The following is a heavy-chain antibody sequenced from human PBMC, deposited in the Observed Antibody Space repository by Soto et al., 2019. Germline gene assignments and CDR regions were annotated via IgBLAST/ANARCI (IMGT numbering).Heavy chain of an antibody. CDR2: ISYDGSNK. J-gene: IGHJ4*02. CDR3: ASDFYGSGSYFDY. Sequence: GGSLRLSCAASGFTFSSYGMHWVRQAPGKGLEWVAVISYDGSNKYYADSVKGRFTISRDNSKNTLYLQMNSLRAEDTAVYYCASDFYGSGSYFDYWGQGTLVTVSS. CDR1: GFTFSSYG. V-gene: IGHV3-30*03. D-gene: IGHD3-10*01.